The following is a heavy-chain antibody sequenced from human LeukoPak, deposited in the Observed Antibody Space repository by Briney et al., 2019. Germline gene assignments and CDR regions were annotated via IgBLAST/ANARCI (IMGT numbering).Heavy chain of an antibody. CDR2: IYHSGST. Sequence: SETLSLTCSISGASIKTYYWSWIRQSPGRGLEWIGYIYHSGSTVYNPALKTRVTMSMDTSRSQFSLSLMSLTAADTAVYYCARLRAAAGDFDYWGQGTLVTVSS. CDR1: GASIKTYY. D-gene: IGHD6-13*01. CDR3: ARLRAAAGDFDY. J-gene: IGHJ4*02. V-gene: IGHV4-59*08.